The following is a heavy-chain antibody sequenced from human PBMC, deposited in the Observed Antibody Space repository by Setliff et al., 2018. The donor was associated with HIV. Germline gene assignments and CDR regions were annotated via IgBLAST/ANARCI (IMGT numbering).Heavy chain of an antibody. D-gene: IGHD5-18*01. CDR3: ASIELAAMVPVDY. Sequence: PGGSLRLSCEASGFTFSSYDFHWVRQAAGKGLEWVSAIGTGGDTYYVDSVKGRFTISRDNAKNSLFLQMNSLRAEDTAVYYCASIELAAMVPVDYWGQGTLVTVSS. CDR2: IGTGGDT. J-gene: IGHJ4*02. V-gene: IGHV3-13*01. CDR1: GFTFSSYD.